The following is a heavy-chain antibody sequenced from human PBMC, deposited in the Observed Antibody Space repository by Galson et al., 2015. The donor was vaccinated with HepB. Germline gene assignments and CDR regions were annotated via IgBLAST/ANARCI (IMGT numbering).Heavy chain of an antibody. D-gene: IGHD3-3*02. V-gene: IGHV3-30*04. Sequence: SLRLSCAGSGFSFSDSGFHWVRQAPGKGPEWAAVISWDGRMEYYGDSVEGRFTVSRDNSMNTVSLQMNSLTTDDTGLYYCARDIRGVSGWLDFWGQGTLVTVSS. J-gene: IGHJ5*01. CDR1: GFSFSDSG. CDR2: ISWDGRME. CDR3: ARDIRGVSGWLDF.